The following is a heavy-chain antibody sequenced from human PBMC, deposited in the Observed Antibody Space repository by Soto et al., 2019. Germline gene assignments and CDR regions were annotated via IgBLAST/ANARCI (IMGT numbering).Heavy chain of an antibody. CDR1: GYTFTHYY. J-gene: IGHJ4*02. V-gene: IGHV1-46*01. CDR3: ATSVSSAMAFDY. Sequence: QVKLMQSGAEVKKPGASVRVSCKASGYTFTHYYIHWVRQAPGQGLEWMGIINPNGGITTYAQKFRAGFTMTRDTSTSTVYLELTSLRSEDSAVYYCATSVSSAMAFDYWGQGTLVAVSS. CDR2: INPNGGIT. D-gene: IGHD5-18*01.